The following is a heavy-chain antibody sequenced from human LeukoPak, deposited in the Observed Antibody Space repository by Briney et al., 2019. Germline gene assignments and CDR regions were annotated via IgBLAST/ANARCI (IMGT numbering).Heavy chain of an antibody. J-gene: IGHJ4*02. CDR3: ARAALYYGSGSYYNLYYFDY. CDR2: ISAYNGNT. Sequence: ASVKVSCKASGYTFTSYDISWVRQAPGQGLEWMGWISAYNGNTNYAQKLQGRVTMTTDTSTSTAYMELRSLRSDDTAVYYCARAALYYGSGSYYNLYYFDYWGQGTLVTVSS. CDR1: GYTFTSYD. V-gene: IGHV1-18*01. D-gene: IGHD3-10*01.